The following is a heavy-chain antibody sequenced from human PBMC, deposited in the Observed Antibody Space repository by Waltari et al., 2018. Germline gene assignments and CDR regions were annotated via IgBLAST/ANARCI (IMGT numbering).Heavy chain of an antibody. D-gene: IGHD1-26*01. CDR3: ARALIVGATLADY. J-gene: IGHJ4*02. Sequence: EVQLVESGGGLVKPGGSLRLSCAASGFTFSSYSMNWVRQAPGKGLDGFSSISGSSSYLNYAASVKGRFTISRDNAKNSLYLQMNSLRAEDTAVYYCARALIVGATLADYWGQGTLVTVSS. CDR1: GFTFSSYS. CDR2: ISGSSSYL. V-gene: IGHV3-21*01.